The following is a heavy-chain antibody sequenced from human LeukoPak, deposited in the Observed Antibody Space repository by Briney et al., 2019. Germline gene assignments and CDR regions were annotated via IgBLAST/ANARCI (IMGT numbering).Heavy chain of an antibody. D-gene: IGHD4-17*01. V-gene: IGHV3-15*01. CDR1: GFTFSNAW. J-gene: IGHJ4*02. Sequence: GGSLRLSCAASGFTFSNAWMSWVRQAPGKGLEWVGRIKRKTDVGTTDYAAPVKGRLTITRDDSKNTLYLQMNSLKTEDTAVYYCTTDPGGDYVQGVFLDYWGQGTLVTVSS. CDR2: IKRKTDVGTT. CDR3: TTDPGGDYVQGVFLDY.